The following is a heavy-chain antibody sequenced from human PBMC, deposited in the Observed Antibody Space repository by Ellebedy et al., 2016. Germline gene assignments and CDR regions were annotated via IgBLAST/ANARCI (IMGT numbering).Heavy chain of an antibody. CDR3: ATIAAAGTTRFDY. CDR2: INHSGST. J-gene: IGHJ4*02. D-gene: IGHD6-13*01. V-gene: IGHV4-34*01. Sequence: GSLRLSCAVYGGSFSGYYWSWIRQPPGKGLEWIGEINHSGSTNYNPSLKSRVTISGDTSKKQFSLKLSSVTAADTAVYYCATIAAAGTTRFDYWGQGTLVTVSS. CDR1: GGSFSGYY.